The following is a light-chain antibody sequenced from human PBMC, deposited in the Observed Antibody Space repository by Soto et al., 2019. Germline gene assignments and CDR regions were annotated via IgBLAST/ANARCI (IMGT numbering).Light chain of an antibody. V-gene: IGKV3-20*01. CDR1: QSVSGSY. J-gene: IGKJ5*01. CDR2: GAS. CDR3: QQYGSSPPTT. Sequence: EIVLTQSPGTLSLSPGERATLSCRASQSVSGSYLAWYQQKPGQAPRLLIYGASSRATGVPDRFSGSGSGTDFTLTISRLEPEDFVVYYCQQYGSSPPTTFGQGTRLEIK.